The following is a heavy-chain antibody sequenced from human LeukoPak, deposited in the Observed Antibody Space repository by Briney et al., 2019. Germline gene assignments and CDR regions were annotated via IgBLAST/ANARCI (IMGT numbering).Heavy chain of an antibody. CDR3: ASSPPYDYYMDV. CDR2: IYTSGST. V-gene: IGHV4-4*09. J-gene: IGHJ6*03. CDR1: GGSISSYY. D-gene: IGHD2-8*01. Sequence: SETPSLTCTVSGGSISSYYWSWIRQPPGKGLEWIGYIYTSGSTNYNPSLKSRVTISVDTSKNQFSLKLSSVTAADTAVYYCASSPPYDYYMDVWGKGTTVTVSS.